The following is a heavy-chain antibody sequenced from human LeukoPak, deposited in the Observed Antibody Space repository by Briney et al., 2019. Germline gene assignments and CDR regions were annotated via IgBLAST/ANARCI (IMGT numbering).Heavy chain of an antibody. CDR1: GGTFSSYA. CDR3: AREIIYSGSLQGSWFDP. CDR2: IIPIFGTA. J-gene: IGHJ5*02. D-gene: IGHD1-26*01. V-gene: IGHV1-69*05. Sequence: SVKVSCKASGGTFSSYAISWVRQVPGQGLEWMGGIIPIFGTANYAQKFQGRVTITTDESTSTAYMELSSLRSEDTAVYYCAREIIYSGSLQGSWFDPWGQGTLVTVSS.